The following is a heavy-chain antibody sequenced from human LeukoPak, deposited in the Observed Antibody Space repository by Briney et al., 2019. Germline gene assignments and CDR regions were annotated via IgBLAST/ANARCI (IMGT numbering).Heavy chain of an antibody. J-gene: IGHJ4*02. Sequence: GGSLRLSCAASGFTFSTYAMHWVRQAPGKGLEWVAVISHDGSNKYYADSVKGRFTISRDNSKSTLYLQMNGLRAEDTAVYYCAKSQQRWLVRTNGVFDYWGQGTLVTVSS. CDR1: GFTFSTYA. CDR2: ISHDGSNK. CDR3: AKSQQRWLVRTNGVFDY. V-gene: IGHV3-30-3*01. D-gene: IGHD6-19*01.